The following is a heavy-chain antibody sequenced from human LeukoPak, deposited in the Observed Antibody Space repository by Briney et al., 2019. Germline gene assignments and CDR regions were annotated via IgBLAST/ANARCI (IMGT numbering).Heavy chain of an antibody. Sequence: GGSLRLSCAASGFTFSSYGMHWVRQAPGEGLEWVAVISYDGSNKYYADSVKGRFTISRDNSKNTLYLQMNSLRAEDTAVYYCAKSYSRGTTVVTSDYWGQGTLVTVSS. CDR3: AKSYSRGTTVVTSDY. V-gene: IGHV3-30*18. D-gene: IGHD4-23*01. CDR2: ISYDGSNK. CDR1: GFTFSSYG. J-gene: IGHJ4*02.